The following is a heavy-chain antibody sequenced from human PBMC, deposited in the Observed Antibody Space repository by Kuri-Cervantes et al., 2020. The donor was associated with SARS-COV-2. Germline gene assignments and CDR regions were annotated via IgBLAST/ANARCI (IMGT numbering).Heavy chain of an antibody. V-gene: IGHV3-66*03. Sequence: GESLKISCAASGFTVSSNYMSWVRQAPGKGLEWVSVIYSCGSTYYADSVKGRFTISRDNSKNTLYLQMNSLRAEDTAVYYCARDYPLVDCWGQGSLVTVSS. CDR2: IYSCGST. CDR3: ARDYPLVDC. J-gene: IGHJ4*02. CDR1: GFTVSSNY.